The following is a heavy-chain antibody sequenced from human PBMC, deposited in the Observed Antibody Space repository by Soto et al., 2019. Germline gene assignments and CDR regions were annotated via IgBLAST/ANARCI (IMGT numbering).Heavy chain of an antibody. CDR1: GVTFTAFY. V-gene: IGHV4-34*01. D-gene: IGHD3-22*01. CDR2: INYRGTT. CDR3: ARGRSGYESRGYHCDD. J-gene: IGHJ4*02. Sequence: LETLSLTCAVSGVTFTAFYWRWTLQGPGKGLEWIGEINYRGTTVYSPSPGSRVPLSVDTSKSQVSLELTSVTAADTAVYYCARGRSGYESRGYHCDDCGQGSLVTVS.